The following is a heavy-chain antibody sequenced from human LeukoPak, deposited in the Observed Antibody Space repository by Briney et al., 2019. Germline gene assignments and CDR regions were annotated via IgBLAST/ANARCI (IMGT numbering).Heavy chain of an antibody. Sequence: SGPTLVKPTQTLTLTCTFSGFSLSTSEVGVGWIRQPPGKALEWLALIYWDDDKRYSPSLKNRRTITKDTSKNQVVLTMTNMDPVDTATYYCAHIMVRGVIITGAAFDIWGQGTMVTVSS. J-gene: IGHJ3*02. CDR1: GFSLSTSEVG. CDR3: AHIMVRGVIITGAAFDI. V-gene: IGHV2-5*02. CDR2: IYWDDDK. D-gene: IGHD3-10*01.